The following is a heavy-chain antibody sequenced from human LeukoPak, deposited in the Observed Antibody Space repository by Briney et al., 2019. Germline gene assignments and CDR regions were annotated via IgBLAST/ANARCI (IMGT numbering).Heavy chain of an antibody. CDR3: ARASTIFGEGP. Sequence: SETLSLTCTVSGGSISSSSYYWGWIRQPPGKGLEWIGSIYYSGGTYYNPSLKSRVTISVDTSKNQFSLKLSSVTAADTAVYYCARASTIFGEGPWGQGTMVTVSS. V-gene: IGHV4-39*07. CDR2: IYYSGGT. J-gene: IGHJ3*01. CDR1: GGSISSSSYY. D-gene: IGHD3-3*01.